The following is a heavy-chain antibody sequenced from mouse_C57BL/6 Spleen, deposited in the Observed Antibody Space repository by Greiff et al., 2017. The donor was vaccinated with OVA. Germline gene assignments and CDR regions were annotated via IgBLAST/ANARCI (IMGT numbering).Heavy chain of an antibody. D-gene: IGHD1-1*01. Sequence: VQLQQPGTELVKPGASVKLSCKASGYTFTSYWMHWVKQRPGQGLEWIGNINPSNGGTNYNEKFKSKATLTVDKSSSTAYMQLSSLTSEDSAVYYCATPGGSSYDAMDYWGQGTSVTVSS. CDR2: INPSNGGT. CDR3: ATPGGSSYDAMDY. V-gene: IGHV1-53*01. CDR1: GYTFTSYW. J-gene: IGHJ4*01.